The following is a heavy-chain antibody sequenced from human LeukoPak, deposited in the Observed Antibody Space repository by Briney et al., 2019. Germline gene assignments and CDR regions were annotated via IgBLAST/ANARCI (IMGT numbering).Heavy chain of an antibody. CDR1: GFTVSSNS. V-gene: IGHV3-53*01. Sequence: GGSLRLSCTVSGFTVSSNSMSWVRHAPGKRLKWFSFIYSDNTHYSDSVKGRFTSSRDNSKNTLYLQMNSLRAEDTAVYYCARRAGAYSHPYDYWGQGTLVTVSS. CDR2: IYSDNT. J-gene: IGHJ4*02. CDR3: ARRAGAYSHPYDY. D-gene: IGHD4/OR15-4a*01.